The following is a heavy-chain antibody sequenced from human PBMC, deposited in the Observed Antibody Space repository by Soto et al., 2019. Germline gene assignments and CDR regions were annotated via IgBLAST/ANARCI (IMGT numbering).Heavy chain of an antibody. D-gene: IGHD4-17*01. CDR3: ARYHGDYYYYYGMDV. CDR2: ISAYNGNT. Sequence: QVQLVQSGAEVKKPGASVKVSCKASGYTFTSYGISWVRQAPGQGLEWMGWISAYNGNTNYAQKLQGRVTMTTDTSTSAAYMERRRLRSDDTAVYYCARYHGDYYYYYGMDVWGQGTTVTVSS. V-gene: IGHV1-18*01. J-gene: IGHJ6*02. CDR1: GYTFTSYG.